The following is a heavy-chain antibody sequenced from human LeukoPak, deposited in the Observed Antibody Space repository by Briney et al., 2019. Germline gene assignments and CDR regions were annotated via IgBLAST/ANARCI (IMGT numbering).Heavy chain of an antibody. CDR1: GFTFSSYS. CDR3: AKVKGSVRIAVAGTAAFDI. CDR2: ISSSSSYI. Sequence: GGSLRLSCAASGFTFSSYSMNWVRQAPGKGLEWVSSISSSSSYIYYADSVKGRFTISRDNSKNTLYLQMNSLRAEDTAVYYCAKVKGSVRIAVAGTAAFDIWGQGTMVTVSS. V-gene: IGHV3-21*04. J-gene: IGHJ3*02. D-gene: IGHD6-19*01.